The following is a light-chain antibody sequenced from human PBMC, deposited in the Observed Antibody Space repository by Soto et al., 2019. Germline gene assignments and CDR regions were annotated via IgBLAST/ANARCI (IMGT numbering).Light chain of an antibody. CDR1: QSLITRY. J-gene: IGKJ5*01. CDR2: GAS. Sequence: EIVLTQSPGTLSLFPGERATLSCRASQSLITRYLAWYQQKPGQAPRLLIYGASRRAAGIPDRFSGSGSGTASPLTISSREPEDFAEYSCQQYGTSPTFGQGTRLEI. V-gene: IGKV3-20*01. CDR3: QQYGTSPT.